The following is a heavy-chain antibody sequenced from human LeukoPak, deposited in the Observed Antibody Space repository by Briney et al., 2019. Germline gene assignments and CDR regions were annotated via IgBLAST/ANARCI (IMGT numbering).Heavy chain of an antibody. J-gene: IGHJ4*02. D-gene: IGHD3-10*01. Sequence: GGSLRLSCAASGFTFRNYLMNWVRQAPGKGLEWVSFISSTGGTIYYADSVKGRFTVSRDNGKNSLYLQMNSLRAEDTAVYYCAGAKEIGLLGFGELFGYWGQGTLVTVSS. CDR1: GFTFRNYL. CDR2: ISSTGGTI. V-gene: IGHV3-48*01. CDR3: AGAKEIGLLGFGELFGY.